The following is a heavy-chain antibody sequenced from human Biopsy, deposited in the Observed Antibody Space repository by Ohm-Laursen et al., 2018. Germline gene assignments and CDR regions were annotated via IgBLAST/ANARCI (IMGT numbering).Heavy chain of an antibody. CDR1: GYSFTSYY. CDR3: ARNTGWYGDLYYFDY. V-gene: IGHV1-46*01. Sequence: ASCKASGYSFTSYYMHWVRQAPGQGLEWMGMINPSGSTTSYPQIFQGRVTMTRDTSKSTVYMELSSLRSADTAVYFCARNTGWYGDLYYFDYWGQGTLVTVSS. D-gene: IGHD6-19*01. CDR2: INPSGSTT. J-gene: IGHJ4*02.